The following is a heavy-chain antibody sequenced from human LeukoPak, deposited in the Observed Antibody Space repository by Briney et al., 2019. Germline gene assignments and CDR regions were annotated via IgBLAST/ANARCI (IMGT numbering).Heavy chain of an antibody. CDR1: GGSFSGYY. D-gene: IGHD6-19*01. CDR3: AREGSSGNGY. J-gene: IGHJ4*02. Sequence: SETLSLTCAVYGGSFSGYYWSWIRPPPGKGLEWIGEINHSGSTNYNPSLKSRVTISVDTSKNQFSLKLSSVTAADTAVYYCAREGSSGNGYWGQGTLVTVSS. CDR2: INHSGST. V-gene: IGHV4-34*01.